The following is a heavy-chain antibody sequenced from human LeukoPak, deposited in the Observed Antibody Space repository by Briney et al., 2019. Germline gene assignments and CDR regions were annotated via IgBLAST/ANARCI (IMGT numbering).Heavy chain of an antibody. J-gene: IGHJ4*02. D-gene: IGHD4/OR15-4a*01. V-gene: IGHV3-30*14. CDR1: GFTFSSYA. CDR3: ARRAGAYSHPYDY. CDR2: ISYDGSTK. Sequence: GRSLRLSCAASGFTFSSYAIHWVRQAPGKGLEWVAVISYDGSTKYNADSVKGRFTISRDNSKNTLYLQMNSLRAEDTAVYYCARRAGAYSHPYDYWGQGTLVTVSS.